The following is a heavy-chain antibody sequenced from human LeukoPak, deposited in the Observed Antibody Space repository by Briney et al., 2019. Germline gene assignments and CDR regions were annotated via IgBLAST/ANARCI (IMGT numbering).Heavy chain of an antibody. J-gene: IGHJ4*02. CDR3: ARGSTVDTVATPLKY. CDR1: GYTFTSND. Sequence: GASVKVSCKASGYTFTSNDINWVRQATGQGLEWMGWMNPKSGNTDYAQKFQGRVTMTRSTSVSTAYMELSSLRSEDTAVYYCARGSTVDTVATPLKYWGQGTLVTVSS. CDR2: MNPKSGNT. V-gene: IGHV1-8*01. D-gene: IGHD5-12*01.